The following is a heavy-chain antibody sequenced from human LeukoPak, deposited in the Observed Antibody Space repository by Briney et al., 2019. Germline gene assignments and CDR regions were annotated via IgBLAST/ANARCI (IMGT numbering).Heavy chain of an antibody. CDR1: GYTFTGYY. J-gene: IGHJ6*02. V-gene: IGHV1-2*02. Sequence: ASVKVSRKASGYTFTGYYMHWVRQAPGQGLEWMGWINPNSGGTNYAQKFQGRVTMTRDTSISTAYMELSRLRSDDTAVYYCARDLGVRRYYYYGMDVWGQGTTVTVSS. CDR3: ARDLGVRRYYYYGMDV. CDR2: INPNSGGT. D-gene: IGHD2-2*01.